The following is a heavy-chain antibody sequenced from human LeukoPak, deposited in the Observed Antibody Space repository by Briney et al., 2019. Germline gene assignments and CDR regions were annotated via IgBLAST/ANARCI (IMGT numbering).Heavy chain of an antibody. Sequence: SETLSLTCAVYGGSFSGYYWSWIRQPPGKGLEWIGEINHSGSTNYNPSLKSRVTISVDTSKNQFSLKLSSVTAADTAVYYCARDYGGNSAGFDPWGQGTLVTVSS. V-gene: IGHV4-34*01. CDR3: ARDYGGNSAGFDP. CDR2: INHSGST. J-gene: IGHJ5*02. CDR1: GGSFSGYY. D-gene: IGHD4-23*01.